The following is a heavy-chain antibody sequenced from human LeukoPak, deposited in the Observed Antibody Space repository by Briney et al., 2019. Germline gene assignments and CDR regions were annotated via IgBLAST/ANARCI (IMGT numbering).Heavy chain of an antibody. V-gene: IGHV1-18*01. CDR3: ARGVWWPHSGLDY. Sequence: ASVKVSCKASGYTFSSYGISWVRQAPGQGLEWMGWISADNGNTKYADKLQGRVTMTTDTSTTTAYMELRSLRSGDTAVYYCARGVWWPHSGLDYWGQGTLVTVSS. CDR1: GYTFSSYG. D-gene: IGHD4/OR15-4a*01. CDR2: ISADNGNT. J-gene: IGHJ4*02.